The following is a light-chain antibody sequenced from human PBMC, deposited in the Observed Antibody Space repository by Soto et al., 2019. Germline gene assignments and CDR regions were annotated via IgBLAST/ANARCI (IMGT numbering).Light chain of an antibody. V-gene: IGKV3-15*01. Sequence: DIVLTQSPCTLSLSPEERATLSCRASQRVSSNLAWYQQKPGQAPRLLIYGASTRASGIPARFSGSGSGTEFTLTISSLQSEDFAVYYCQQYNNWPPITFGQGTRLEI. CDR1: QRVSSN. J-gene: IGKJ5*01. CDR2: GAS. CDR3: QQYNNWPPIT.